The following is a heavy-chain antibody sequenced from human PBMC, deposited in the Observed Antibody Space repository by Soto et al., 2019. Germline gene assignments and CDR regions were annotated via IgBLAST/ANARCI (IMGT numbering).Heavy chain of an antibody. CDR1: GGSISSYY. CDR3: ARHTDYCGMDV. Sequence: QVQLQESGPGLVKPSETLSLTCSVSGGSISSYYWSWSRQPPGKGLEWIGYIYYSGCTNYNPSIMSGVPTPVDPSKNKFPLKLSSVTDADTAVYICARHTDYCGMDVWGQGTTVTVSS. V-gene: IGHV4-59*08. CDR2: IYYSGCT. J-gene: IGHJ6*02.